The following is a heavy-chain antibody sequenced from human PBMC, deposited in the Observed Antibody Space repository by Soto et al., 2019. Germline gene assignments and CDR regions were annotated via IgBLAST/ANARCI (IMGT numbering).Heavy chain of an antibody. Sequence: VKVSCKASGYTFTSYYMHWVRQAPGQGLEWMGIINPSGGSTSYAQKFQGRVTMTRDTSTSTVYMELSSLRSEDTAVYYCARDQVYYHDSSGYPPYGMDVWGQGTTVTVSS. CDR2: INPSGGST. J-gene: IGHJ6*02. CDR3: ARDQVYYHDSSGYPPYGMDV. CDR1: GYTFTSYY. D-gene: IGHD3-22*01. V-gene: IGHV1-46*01.